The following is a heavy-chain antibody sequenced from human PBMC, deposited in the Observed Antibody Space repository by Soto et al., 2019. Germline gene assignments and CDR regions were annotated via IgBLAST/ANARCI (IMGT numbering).Heavy chain of an antibody. CDR1: GFIFSGSA. V-gene: IGHV3-73*01. CDR2: IRSRANNFAT. J-gene: IGHJ6*02. D-gene: IGHD2-2*02. Sequence: PGRSLRLSCAASGFIFSGSAIHWVRQAPGKGLGGVGRIRSRANNFATPSAASVKGRFTFSRDDSKNTAYLQMNTLKPEDTAVYYCARGQGAAIGDYYYHGMDVWGQGTTVTVSS. CDR3: ARGQGAAIGDYYYHGMDV.